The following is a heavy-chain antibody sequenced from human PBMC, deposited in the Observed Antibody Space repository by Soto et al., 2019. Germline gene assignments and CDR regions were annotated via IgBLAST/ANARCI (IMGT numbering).Heavy chain of an antibody. CDR1: GFTVSSTY. D-gene: IGHD3-10*01. CDR2: IFSSGES. J-gene: IGHJ4*02. CDR3: ARGGIGMVRTFDH. Sequence: GGSLRLSCAASGFTVSSTYMSWVRQAPGKGLEWVSIIFSSGESFYADSVKGRFTISRDSSDNTVYLQVNSLKAEDTAVYYCARGGIGMVRTFDHWGQGTLVTVSS. V-gene: IGHV3-53*01.